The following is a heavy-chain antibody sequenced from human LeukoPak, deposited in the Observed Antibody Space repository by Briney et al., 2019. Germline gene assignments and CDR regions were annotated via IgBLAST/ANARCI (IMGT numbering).Heavy chain of an antibody. V-gene: IGHV1-24*01. J-gene: IGHJ4*02. Sequence: ASVKVSCKVSGYTLTELSMHWVRQAPGKGLEWMGGFDPEDGETIYAQKFQGRVTMTEDTSTDTAYMELSSLRSEDTAVYYGATPAELVVVNAFDYWGQGTLVTVSS. D-gene: IGHD3-22*01. CDR2: FDPEDGET. CDR1: GYTLTELS. CDR3: ATPAELVVVNAFDY.